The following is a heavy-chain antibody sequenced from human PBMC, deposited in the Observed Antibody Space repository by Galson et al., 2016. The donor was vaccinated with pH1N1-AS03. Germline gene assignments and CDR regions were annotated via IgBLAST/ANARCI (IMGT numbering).Heavy chain of an antibody. V-gene: IGHV3-21*01. Sequence: SLRLSCAASGFTFSSYRMNWVRQAPGKGLEWVSSISSSGNYKYYADSVKGRFTVSRDNAMNSLYLQMNSLRAEDTALYYCARSRSPDYYDSSTYRPDAFDIWGQGTMVTASS. D-gene: IGHD3-22*01. J-gene: IGHJ3*02. CDR2: ISSSGNYK. CDR3: ARSRSPDYYDSSTYRPDAFDI. CDR1: GFTFSSYR.